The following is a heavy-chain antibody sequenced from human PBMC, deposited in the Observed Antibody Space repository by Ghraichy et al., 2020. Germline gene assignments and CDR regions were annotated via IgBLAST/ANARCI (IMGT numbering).Heavy chain of an antibody. CDR1: GFTFSNAW. CDR3: TTRYCTNGVCYEGSADWFDP. Sequence: GGSLRLSCAASGFTFSNAWMSWVRQAPGKGLEWVGRIKNKTDGGTTDYAAPVKGRFTISRDDSKNTLYLQMNSLKTEDTAVYYCTTRYCTNGVCYEGSADWFDPWGQGTLVTVSS. D-gene: IGHD2-8*01. CDR2: IKNKTDGGTT. V-gene: IGHV3-15*01. J-gene: IGHJ5*02.